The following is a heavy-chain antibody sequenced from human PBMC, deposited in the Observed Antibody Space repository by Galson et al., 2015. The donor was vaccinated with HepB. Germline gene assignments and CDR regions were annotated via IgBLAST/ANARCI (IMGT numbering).Heavy chain of an antibody. CDR2: INPNSGGT. J-gene: IGHJ3*02. CDR3: ARVITIFGVALDAFDI. D-gene: IGHD3-3*01. V-gene: IGHV1-2*06. CDR1: GYTFTGYY. Sequence: SVKVSCKASGYTFTGYYMHWVRQAPGQGPEWMGRINPNSGGTNYAQKFQGRVTMTRDTSISTAYMELSRLRSDDTAVYYCARVITIFGVALDAFDIWGQGTMVTVSS.